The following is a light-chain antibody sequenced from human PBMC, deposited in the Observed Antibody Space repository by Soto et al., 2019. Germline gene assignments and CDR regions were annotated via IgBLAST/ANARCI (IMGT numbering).Light chain of an antibody. CDR3: QQYNNLHRT. V-gene: IGKV3-15*01. J-gene: IGKJ4*01. CDR1: QSVSSN. Sequence: ETVMTQSPATLSVSPGEGATLSCRASQSVSSNLVWYQHRPGQAPRLLIYGASTRATDIPARFSGSGSGTEFTLTISSLQYDDYEVYYCQQYNNLHRTLGGGTKVDLK. CDR2: GAS.